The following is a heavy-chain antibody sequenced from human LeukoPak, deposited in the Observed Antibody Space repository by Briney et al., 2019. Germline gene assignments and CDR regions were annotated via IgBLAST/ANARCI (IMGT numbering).Heavy chain of an antibody. D-gene: IGHD5/OR15-5a*01. CDR1: GYTFTGYY. V-gene: IGHV1-2*02. CDR2: INPNSGGT. Sequence: ASVKVSCKASGYTFTGYYMHWVRQAPGQGLEWMGWINPNSGGTNYAQKFQGRVTMTRDTSISTAYMELSRLRSDDTAVYYCARSTTFDPWMLVDIWGQGTMVTVSS. CDR3: ARSTTFDPWMLVDI. J-gene: IGHJ3*02.